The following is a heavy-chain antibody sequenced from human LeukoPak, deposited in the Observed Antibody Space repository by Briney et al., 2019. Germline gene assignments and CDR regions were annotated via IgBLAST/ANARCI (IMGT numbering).Heavy chain of an antibody. CDR2: IFQSGST. J-gene: IGHJ4*02. D-gene: IGHD2-2*01. V-gene: IGHV4-38-2*02. Sequence: SETLSLTCNVSGYSISSGYHWGWIRQPPGKGLEDIGSIFQSGSTYYNPSLKSRVTISVDTSKNQFSLKLSSVTAADTAVYYCARLGYCSSTSCSDDYWGQGTLVTVSS. CDR1: GYSISSGYH. CDR3: ARLGYCSSTSCSDDY.